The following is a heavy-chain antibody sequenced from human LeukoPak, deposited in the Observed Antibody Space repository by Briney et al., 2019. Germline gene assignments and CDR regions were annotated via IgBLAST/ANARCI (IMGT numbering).Heavy chain of an antibody. CDR2: INHSGST. J-gene: IGHJ6*02. Sequence: SETLSLTCAVYGGSFSGYYWSWIRQPPGKGLEWIGEINHSGSTDYNPSPKSRVTISVDTSKNQFSLKLSSVTAADTAVYYCARGRIRTGYCSGGSCYYSYGMDVWGQGTTVTVSS. D-gene: IGHD2-15*01. CDR1: GGSFSGYY. CDR3: ARGRIRTGYCSGGSCYYSYGMDV. V-gene: IGHV4-34*01.